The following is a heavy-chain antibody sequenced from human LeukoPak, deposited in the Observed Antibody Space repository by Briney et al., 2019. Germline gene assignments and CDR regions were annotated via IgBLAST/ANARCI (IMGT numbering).Heavy chain of an antibody. J-gene: IGHJ6*03. Sequence: PSETLSLTCAVYGGSFSGYYWSWIRQPPGKGLEWIGEINHSGSTNYNPSLKSRVTISVDTSKNQFSLKLSSVTAADTAVYYCARVPGSYYNPFYYYYYMDVWGKGTTVTVSS. CDR1: GGSFSGYY. CDR3: ARVPGSYYNPFYYYYYMDV. V-gene: IGHV4-34*01. D-gene: IGHD3-10*01. CDR2: INHSGST.